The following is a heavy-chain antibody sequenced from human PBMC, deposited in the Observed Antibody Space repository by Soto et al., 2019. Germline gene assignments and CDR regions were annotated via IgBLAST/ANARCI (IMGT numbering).Heavy chain of an antibody. D-gene: IGHD1-1*01. CDR2: ITGSGGFA. V-gene: IGHV3-23*01. Sequence: EVQLLESGGGLVQPGGSLRLSCAASGFTFSNYVMSWVRQAPGKGLEWVSGITGSGGFAAYADSVKSRFTTSRGNSKSTMYVQMNSLRVDDTAIYYCARKLDQAGAFDIWGQGTVVTVFS. CDR3: ARKLDQAGAFDI. CDR1: GFTFSNYV. J-gene: IGHJ3*02.